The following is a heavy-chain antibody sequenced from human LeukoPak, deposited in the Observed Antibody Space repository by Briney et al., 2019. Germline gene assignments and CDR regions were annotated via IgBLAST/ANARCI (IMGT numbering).Heavy chain of an antibody. CDR3: AKYYGSGSYYTHFDY. D-gene: IGHD3-10*01. V-gene: IGHV1-46*01. Sequence: ASVKVSCKASGYTFTSYYMHWVRQAPGQGLEWMGIIDPSGGSTSYAQKFQSRVTMTRDTSTSTVYMELSSLRSEDTAVYYCAKYYGSGSYYTHFDYWGQGTLVTVSS. J-gene: IGHJ4*02. CDR2: IDPSGGST. CDR1: GYTFTSYY.